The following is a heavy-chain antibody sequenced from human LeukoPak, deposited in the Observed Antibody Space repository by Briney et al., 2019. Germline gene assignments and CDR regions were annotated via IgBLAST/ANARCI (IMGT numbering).Heavy chain of an antibody. CDR3: ARDNSVEDTAWWSDP. J-gene: IGHJ5*02. D-gene: IGHD4-23*01. CDR1: GYTFTSYY. CDR2: INPSGGST. V-gene: IGHV1-46*01. Sequence: ASVKVSCKASGYTFTSYYMHWVRQAPGQGLEWMGIINPSGGSTSYAQKFQGRVTMTRDMSTSTDYMELSSLRSEDTAVYYCARDNSVEDTAWWSDPWGQGTLVTVSS.